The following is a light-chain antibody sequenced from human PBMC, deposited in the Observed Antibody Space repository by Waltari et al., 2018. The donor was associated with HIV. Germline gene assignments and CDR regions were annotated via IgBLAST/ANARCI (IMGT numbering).Light chain of an antibody. CDR2: DNN. Sequence: QAVLTQPPSVSAAPGQKVTISCSGSSSNMGNNYVSWYQQFPGKAPKVPIYDNNKRPPGVPDRFSGSRSGTSATLGVAGLQTGDEADYYCGTWDTSLSAGVFGGGTKLTVL. CDR3: GTWDTSLSAGV. J-gene: IGLJ3*02. CDR1: SSNMGNNY. V-gene: IGLV1-51*01.